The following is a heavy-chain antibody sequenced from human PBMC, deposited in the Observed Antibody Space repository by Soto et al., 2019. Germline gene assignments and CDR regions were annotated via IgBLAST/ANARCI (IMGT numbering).Heavy chain of an antibody. CDR3: VRDSPTNLEDADTVASWFDP. Sequence: EVLLVESGGGLVQPGGSLRLSCAASGFNFNFYWMHWVRQAPGKGLVWVSRINGDGSTADYADSVKGRFTISRDNAKSTLFLQMDSLRVEDTAVYYCVRDSPTNLEDADTVASWFDPWGQGTLVTVSS. V-gene: IGHV3-74*01. CDR2: INGDGSTA. J-gene: IGHJ5*02. D-gene: IGHD5-12*01. CDR1: GFNFNFYW.